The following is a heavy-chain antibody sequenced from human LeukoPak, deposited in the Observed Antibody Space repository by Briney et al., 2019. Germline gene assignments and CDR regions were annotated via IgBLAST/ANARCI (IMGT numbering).Heavy chain of an antibody. CDR3: ARDGVGAIPFDY. CDR2: INPNSGGT. V-gene: IGHV1-2*02. D-gene: IGHD1-26*01. J-gene: IGHJ4*02. CDR1: GYTFTSYA. Sequence: ASVKVSCKASGYTFTSYAISWVRQAPGQGLEWMGWINPNSGGTNYAQKFQGRVTMTRDTSISTAYMELSRLRSDDTAVYYCARDGVGAIPFDYWGQGTLVTVSS.